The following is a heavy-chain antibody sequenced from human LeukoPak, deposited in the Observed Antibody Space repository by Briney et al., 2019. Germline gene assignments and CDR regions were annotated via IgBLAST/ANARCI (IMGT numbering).Heavy chain of an antibody. CDR1: GGSFSGYY. CDR3: ARTLSIAARPGSRFDP. Sequence: KPSETLSLTCAVYGGSFSGYYWSWIRQPPGKGLEWIGDINHSGSTNYNPSLKSRVTISVDTSKNQFSLKLSSVTAADTAVYYCARTLSIAARPGSRFDPWGQGTLVTVSS. J-gene: IGHJ5*02. D-gene: IGHD6-6*01. CDR2: INHSGST. V-gene: IGHV4-34*01.